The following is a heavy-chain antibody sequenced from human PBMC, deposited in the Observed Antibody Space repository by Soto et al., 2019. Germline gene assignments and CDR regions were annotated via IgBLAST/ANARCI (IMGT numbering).Heavy chain of an antibody. CDR1: GYSFTSYW. Sequence: PGESLKISCKGSGYSFTSYWIGWVRQMPGKGLEWMGIIYPGDSDTIYSPSFQGQVTISADKSISTAYLQWSSLKASDTAMYYCARHYYGSGSYPAYYMDVWGKGTTVTVSS. CDR3: ARHYYGSGSYPAYYMDV. J-gene: IGHJ6*03. D-gene: IGHD3-10*01. CDR2: IYPGDSDT. V-gene: IGHV5-51*01.